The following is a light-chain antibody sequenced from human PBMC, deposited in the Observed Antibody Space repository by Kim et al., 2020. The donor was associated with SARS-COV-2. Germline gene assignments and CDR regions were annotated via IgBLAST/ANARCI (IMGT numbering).Light chain of an antibody. CDR1: QSINSW. Sequence: DTQMTQSPSTLSASVGDRVTITCRASQSINSWLAWYQQKPGKAPNLLIYKASTLQSGVPSRFSGTGSGTEFTLTISSLQPDDFATYYCQQYNSYSTFGQGTKLEIK. CDR2: KAS. J-gene: IGKJ2*01. CDR3: QQYNSYST. V-gene: IGKV1-5*03.